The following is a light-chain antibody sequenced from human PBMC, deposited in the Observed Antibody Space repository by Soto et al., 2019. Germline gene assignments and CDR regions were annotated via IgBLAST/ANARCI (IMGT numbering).Light chain of an antibody. CDR1: SNEGVGYNY. CDR3: CSYTASNTRQIV. J-gene: IGLJ1*01. V-gene: IGLV2-14*01. Sequence: QSALTQPASVSGSPGQSITISCTGTSNEGVGYNYVSWYQQHPGKAPKFMIYDVSNRPSGVSNRFSGSKSGNTASLTISGLQAEDEADYYCCSYTASNTRQIVFGTGTKVTV. CDR2: DVS.